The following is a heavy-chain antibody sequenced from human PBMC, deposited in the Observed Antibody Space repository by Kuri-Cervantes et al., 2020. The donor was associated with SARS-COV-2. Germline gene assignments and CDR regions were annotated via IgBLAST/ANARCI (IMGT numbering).Heavy chain of an antibody. Sequence: SVKVSCKASGFTFTSSAVQWVRQARGQRLEWIGWIFVGSGNTNYAQKFQERVTITRDMSTSTAYMELSSLRSEDTAVYYCARGHWTTVTRVMYYYYGMDVWGQGTTVTVSS. V-gene: IGHV1-58*01. CDR3: ARGHWTTVTRVMYYYYGMDV. CDR1: GFTFTSSA. CDR2: IFVGSGNT. J-gene: IGHJ6*02. D-gene: IGHD4-11*01.